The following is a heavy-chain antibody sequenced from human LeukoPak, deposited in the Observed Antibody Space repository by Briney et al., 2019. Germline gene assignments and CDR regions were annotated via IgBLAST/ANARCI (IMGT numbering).Heavy chain of an antibody. J-gene: IGHJ6*03. CDR3: AKDEVVPGYYYTDV. CDR1: GFSFSLYT. D-gene: IGHD2-2*01. V-gene: IGHV3-21*01. CDR2: INSGSSYI. Sequence: GGSLRLSCEASGFSFSLYTMNWVRQVPGKGLEWVSCINSGSSYIYYADSVKGRFTISRDNSKNTMYLQMNSLNAEDTAVYYCAKDEVVPGYYYTDVWGRGTTVTISS.